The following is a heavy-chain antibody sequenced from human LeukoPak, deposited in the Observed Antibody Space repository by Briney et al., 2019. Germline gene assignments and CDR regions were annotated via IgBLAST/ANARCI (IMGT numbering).Heavy chain of an antibody. CDR3: ARGMKNLKYGDYVFYLYYYYYGMDV. V-gene: IGHV1-69*13. J-gene: IGHJ6*02. CDR1: GYTLTELS. D-gene: IGHD4-17*01. Sequence: ASVKVSCKVSGYTLTELSMHWVRQAPGQGLEWMGGIIPIFGTANYAQKFQGRVTITADESTSTAYMELSSLRSEDTAVYYCARGMKNLKYGDYVFYLYYYYYGMDVWGQGTTVTVSS. CDR2: IIPIFGTA.